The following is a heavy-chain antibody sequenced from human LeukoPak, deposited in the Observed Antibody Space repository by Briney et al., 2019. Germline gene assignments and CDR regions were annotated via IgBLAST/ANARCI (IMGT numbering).Heavy chain of an antibody. CDR1: GFTFSNAW. J-gene: IGHJ4*02. CDR3: TTDQVSGEGPYYFDY. V-gene: IGHV3-15*01. D-gene: IGHD3-16*01. Sequence: GGSLRLSCAASGFTFSNAWMSWVRQAPGKGLEWVGRIKSKTDGGTTDYAAPVKGRFTISRDDSKNTLYLQTNSLKTEDTAVYYCTTDQVSGEGPYYFDYWGQGTLVTVSS. CDR2: IKSKTDGGTT.